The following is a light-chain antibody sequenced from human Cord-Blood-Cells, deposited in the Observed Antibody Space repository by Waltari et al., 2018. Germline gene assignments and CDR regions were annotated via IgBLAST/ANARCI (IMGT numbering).Light chain of an antibody. CDR2: DAS. V-gene: IGKV1-5*01. J-gene: IGKJ2*01. CDR1: QSISSW. CDR3: LQYNSYSPYT. Sequence: DIQMTQSPSTLSASVGARVTITCRASQSISSWLAWNQQKPGKAPKLLFYDASSLESGVPSRFSGSESGTEFTLTISSLQPDDFATYYCLQYNSYSPYTFGQGTKLEMK.